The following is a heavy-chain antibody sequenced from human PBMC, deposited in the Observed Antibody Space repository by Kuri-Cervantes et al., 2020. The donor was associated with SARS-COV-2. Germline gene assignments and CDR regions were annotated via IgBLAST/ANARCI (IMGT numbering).Heavy chain of an antibody. CDR1: GFTFSSYG. V-gene: IGHV3-30*02. Sequence: GESLKISCAASGFTFSSYGMHWVRQAPGKGLEWVAFIRYDGSNKYYADSVKGRFTISRDNSKNTLYLQMNSLRAEDTAVYYCARWDDFWSGNNYGMDVWGQGTTVTVSS. J-gene: IGHJ6*02. CDR3: ARWDDFWSGNNYGMDV. D-gene: IGHD3-3*01. CDR2: IRYDGSNK.